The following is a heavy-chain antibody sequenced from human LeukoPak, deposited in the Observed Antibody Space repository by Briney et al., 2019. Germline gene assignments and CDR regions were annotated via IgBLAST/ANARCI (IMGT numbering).Heavy chain of an antibody. V-gene: IGHV3-23*01. Sequence: GGSLRLSCAASGFTFSSYAMSWGRQAPGKGLEWVSAISGSGGSTYYADAVKGRFTISRDNSKNTLYLQMNSLRAEDTAVYYCAKSRNLNLWFGEWYSDYWGQGTLVTVSS. CDR3: AKSRNLNLWFGEWYSDY. CDR2: ISGSGGST. J-gene: IGHJ4*02. D-gene: IGHD3-10*01. CDR1: GFTFSSYA.